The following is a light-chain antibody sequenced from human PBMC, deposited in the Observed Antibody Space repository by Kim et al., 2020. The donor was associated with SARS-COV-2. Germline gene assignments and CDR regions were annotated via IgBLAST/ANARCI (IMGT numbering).Light chain of an antibody. CDR3: QQYYDAPTT. CDR2: WAS. J-gene: IGKJ1*01. V-gene: IGKV4-1*01. CDR1: LGVLYSYNNKNY. Sequence: ANNTCKSSLGVLYSYNNKNYLAWYQHKPGQPPKLLISWASTREAAVSDRFSGSGSGTEFTLTISSLQAEDVAVYYWQQYYDAPTTFGQGTKVDIK.